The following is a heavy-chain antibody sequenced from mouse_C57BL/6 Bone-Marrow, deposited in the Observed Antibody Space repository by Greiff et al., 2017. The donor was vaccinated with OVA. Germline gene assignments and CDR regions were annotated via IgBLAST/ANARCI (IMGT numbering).Heavy chain of an antibody. V-gene: IGHV5-17*01. CDR1: GFTFSDYG. J-gene: IGHJ2*01. D-gene: IGHD2-2*01. Sequence: EVKLVESGGGLVKPGGSLKLSCAASGFTFSDYGMHWVRQAPEKGLEWVAYISSGSSTIYYADTVKGRFTISRDNAKNTLFLQMTSLRSEDTAMYYCARDLLWLREDYFDYWGQGTTLTVSS. CDR2: ISSGSSTI. CDR3: ARDLLWLREDYFDY.